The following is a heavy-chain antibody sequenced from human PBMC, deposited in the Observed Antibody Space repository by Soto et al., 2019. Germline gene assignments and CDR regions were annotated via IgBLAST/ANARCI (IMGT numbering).Heavy chain of an antibody. V-gene: IGHV3-30-3*01. CDR2: ISYDGSNK. Sequence: PGGSLRLSCAASGFTFSSYAMHWVRQAPGKGLEWVAVISYDGSNKYYADSVKGRFTISRDNSKNTLYLQMNSLRAEDTAVYYCARHAHEVRGVLSRSFDYWGQGXLVTVSS. J-gene: IGHJ4*02. D-gene: IGHD3-10*01. CDR1: GFTFSSYA. CDR3: ARHAHEVRGVLSRSFDY.